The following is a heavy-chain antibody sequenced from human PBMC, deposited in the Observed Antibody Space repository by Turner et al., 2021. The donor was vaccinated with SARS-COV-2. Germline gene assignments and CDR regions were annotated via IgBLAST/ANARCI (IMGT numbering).Heavy chain of an antibody. Sequence: QLQLQESGPGLVKPSETLSLTCPVSCGSISSSTYYWGWIRQPPGKGLEWIGNIYYSGSTYYNPSLKSRVTISVDTSKNQFSLKLSSVTAADTAVYYCATETITMIVVANWYFDLWGRGTLVTVSS. CDR1: CGSISSSTYY. D-gene: IGHD3-22*01. CDR2: IYYSGST. CDR3: ATETITMIVVANWYFDL. V-gene: IGHV4-39*02. J-gene: IGHJ2*01.